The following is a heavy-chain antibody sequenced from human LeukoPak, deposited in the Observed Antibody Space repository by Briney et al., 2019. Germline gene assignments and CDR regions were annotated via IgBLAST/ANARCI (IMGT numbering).Heavy chain of an antibody. Sequence: ASVKVSCKASGYTFTGYYMHWVRQAPGQGLEWMGWINPNSGGTNYAQKFQGRVTMTRDTSISTAYMELSRLRSDDTAVYYCARYVVVVAAGGEHDAFDIWAQGTMVTVSS. V-gene: IGHV1-2*02. J-gene: IGHJ3*02. CDR1: GYTFTGYY. D-gene: IGHD2-15*01. CDR3: ARYVVVVAAGGEHDAFDI. CDR2: INPNSGGT.